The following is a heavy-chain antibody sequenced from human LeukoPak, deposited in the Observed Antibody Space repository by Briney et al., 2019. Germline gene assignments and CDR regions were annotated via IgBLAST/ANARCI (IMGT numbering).Heavy chain of an antibody. CDR2: ISAHDGNT. J-gene: IGHJ4*02. CDR3: ARAWIMVTSHLDV. V-gene: IGHV1-18*01. D-gene: IGHD2-21*02. CDR1: GYTFTNHG. Sequence: ASVKVSCKASGYTFTNHGITWVRQAPGQGLEWMGWISAHDGNTNYAQKLQGRVTMTTDTSTSIAYMELRSLRSDDTAMYYCARAWIMVTSHLDVWGQGTLVTVSS.